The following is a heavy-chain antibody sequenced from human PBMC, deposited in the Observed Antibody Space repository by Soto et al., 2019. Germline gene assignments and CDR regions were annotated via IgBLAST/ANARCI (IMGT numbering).Heavy chain of an antibody. CDR2: ISGSGGST. J-gene: IGHJ3*02. Sequence: GGSLRLSCAASGFTFSSYAMSWVRQAPGKGLEWVSAISGSGGSTYYADSVKGRFTISRDNSKNTLYLQMNSLRAEDTAVYYCASNQGIFGVVIPSKHAFDIWGQGTMVTVSS. D-gene: IGHD3-3*01. CDR1: GFTFSSYA. CDR3: ASNQGIFGVVIPSKHAFDI. V-gene: IGHV3-23*01.